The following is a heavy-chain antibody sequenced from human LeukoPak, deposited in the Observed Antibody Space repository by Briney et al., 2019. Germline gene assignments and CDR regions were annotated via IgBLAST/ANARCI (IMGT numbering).Heavy chain of an antibody. CDR3: ARGASYYYDSSGYYYLDWFDP. CDR1: GGSISSYY. V-gene: IGHV4-59*01. CDR2: IYYSGST. J-gene: IGHJ5*02. Sequence: SETLPLTCTVSGGSISSYYWSWIRQPPGKGLEWIGYIYYSGSTNYNPSLKSRVAISVDTSKNQFSLKLSSVTAADTAVYYCARGASYYYDSSGYYYLDWFDPWGQGTLVTVSS. D-gene: IGHD3-22*01.